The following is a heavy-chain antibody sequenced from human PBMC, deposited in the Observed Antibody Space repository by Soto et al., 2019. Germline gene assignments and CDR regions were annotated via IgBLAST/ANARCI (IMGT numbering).Heavy chain of an antibody. J-gene: IGHJ6*02. CDR2: ISSSGSTI. CDR3: ARDSPDCSGGSCYPGGIYYYYGMDV. CDR1: GFTFSDYY. V-gene: IGHV3-11*01. Sequence: GGSLRLSCAASGFTFSDYYISWIRQAPGKGLEWVSYISSSGSTIYYADSVKGRFTISRDNAKNSLYLQMNSLRAEDTAVYYCARDSPDCSGGSCYPGGIYYYYGMDVWGQGTTVTVSS. D-gene: IGHD2-15*01.